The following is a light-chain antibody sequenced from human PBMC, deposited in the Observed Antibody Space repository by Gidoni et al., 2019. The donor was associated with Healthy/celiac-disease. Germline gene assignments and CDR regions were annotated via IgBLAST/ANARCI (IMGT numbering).Light chain of an antibody. Sequence: QSALPQPASVSGSPGQSITISSTGTSSDVGVSNYVSWYQQHPGKAPKLMIYEVSNRPSGVSNRLSGSKSGNTASLTISGLQDEDEADYYCSSYTSSSTLVVFGGGTKLTVL. V-gene: IGLV2-14*01. CDR3: SSYTSSSTLVV. CDR2: EVS. J-gene: IGLJ2*01. CDR1: SSDVGVSNY.